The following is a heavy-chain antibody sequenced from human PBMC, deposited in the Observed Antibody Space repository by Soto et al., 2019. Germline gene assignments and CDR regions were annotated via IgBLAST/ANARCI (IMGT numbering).Heavy chain of an antibody. CDR3: ARARGYNWNYGCFGP. CDR2: ISAYNGNT. D-gene: IGHD1-7*01. J-gene: IGHJ5*02. CDR1: GYTFTSYG. Sequence: QVQLVQSGAEVKKPGASVKVSCKASGYTFTSYGISWVRQAPGQGLEWMGRISAYNGNTNYAQKLQGRVTMTTDTAASSAYTELRSLRSGDTAVYYCARARGYNWNYGCFGPWGQGTLVTVSS. V-gene: IGHV1-18*01.